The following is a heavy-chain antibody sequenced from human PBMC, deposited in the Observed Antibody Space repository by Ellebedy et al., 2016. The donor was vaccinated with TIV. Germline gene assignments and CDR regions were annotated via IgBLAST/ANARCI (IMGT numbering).Heavy chain of an antibody. CDR2: TYCRSKCSN. CDR3: VRDINWGYDY. V-gene: IGHV6-1*01. D-gene: IGHD7-27*01. Sequence: SQTFSLTCAISGDSVSSNSASWNWIRQSPSRGLEWLGRTYCRSKCSNDYAVSVRSRITINQDTSKNQFSLHLNSVTPEDTAVYYCVRDINWGYDYWGQGTLVTVSS. J-gene: IGHJ4*02. CDR1: GDSVSSNSAS.